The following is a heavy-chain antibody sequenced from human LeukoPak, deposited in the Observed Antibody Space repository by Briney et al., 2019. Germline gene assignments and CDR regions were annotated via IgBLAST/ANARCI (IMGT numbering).Heavy chain of an antibody. Sequence: SETLSLTCAVYGGSFSGYYWSWIRQPPGKGLEWIGEINHSGSTNYSPSLKSRVTISVDTSKNQFSLKLSSVTAADTAVYYCARRTNYYYYGMDVWGQGTTVTVSS. CDR1: GGSFSGYY. CDR2: INHSGST. J-gene: IGHJ6*02. V-gene: IGHV4-34*01. CDR3: ARRTNYYYYGMDV. D-gene: IGHD1-14*01.